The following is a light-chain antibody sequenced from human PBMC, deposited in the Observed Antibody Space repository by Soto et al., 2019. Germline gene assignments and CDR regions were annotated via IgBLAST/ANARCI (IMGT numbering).Light chain of an antibody. V-gene: IGLV1-44*01. Sequence: QSALTQPPSASGTPGQRVTISCSGSSPNIGSNSVNWYQQLPGTAPKLLIYVNNQRPSGVPDRISGSKSGTSASLAISGLRSEDEADYYCAAWDDSLNGVVFGGGTKLTVL. CDR2: VNN. J-gene: IGLJ2*01. CDR1: SPNIGSNS. CDR3: AAWDDSLNGVV.